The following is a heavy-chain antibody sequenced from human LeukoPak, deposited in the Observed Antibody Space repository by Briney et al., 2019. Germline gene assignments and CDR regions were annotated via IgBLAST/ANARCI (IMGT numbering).Heavy chain of an antibody. Sequence: ASETLSLTCTVSGGSISSSSYYWGWIRQPPGKGLEWIGSIYYSGSTYYNPSLKSRVTISVDTSKSQFSLKLSSVTAADTAVYYCARQVAAAKYYFDYWGQGTLVTVSS. CDR1: GGSISSSSYY. D-gene: IGHD6-13*01. V-gene: IGHV4-39*01. CDR2: IYYSGST. J-gene: IGHJ4*02. CDR3: ARQVAAAKYYFDY.